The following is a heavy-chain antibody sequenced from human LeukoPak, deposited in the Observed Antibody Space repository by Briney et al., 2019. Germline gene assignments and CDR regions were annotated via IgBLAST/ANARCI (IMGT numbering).Heavy chain of an antibody. CDR3: ARAAPYISVARERWFDP. V-gene: IGHV1-8*01. CDR1: GYTFTSYD. J-gene: IGHJ5*02. CDR2: MNPNSGNT. Sequence: ASVRVSRKASGYTFTSYDINWVRQASGQGLEWMGWMNPNSGNTGYAQKFQGRVTMTRNTSINTAYMQLSSLRSEDTAVYYCARAAPYISVARERWFDPWGQGTLVTVSS. D-gene: IGHD6-19*01.